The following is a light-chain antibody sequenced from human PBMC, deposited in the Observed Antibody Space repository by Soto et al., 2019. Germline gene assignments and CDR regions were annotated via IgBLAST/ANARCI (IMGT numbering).Light chain of an antibody. CDR1: QSVSNN. V-gene: IGKV3-15*01. CDR3: QQYNNWHT. CDR2: GAS. J-gene: IGKJ1*01. Sequence: EIVMTQSPATLSVSRGERATLSCRASQSVSNNLAWYQQKPGQAPRLLIYGASTRATGIPARFSGSGSGTEFTLTISSLQSEDFAVYYCQQYNNWHTFGQGTKVEIK.